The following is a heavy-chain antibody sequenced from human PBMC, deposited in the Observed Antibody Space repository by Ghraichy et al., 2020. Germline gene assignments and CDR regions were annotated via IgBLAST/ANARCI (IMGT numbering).Heavy chain of an antibody. V-gene: IGHV3-21*01. Sequence: GGSLRLSCATSGFNLGVYTMNWLRWAPNKGLEWVASISSDSFYIYYADSVRGRFTISSDNAMNSNFLQMNSLRVEDTAMYYCVRADGSGSFYYWGQGTLVTVSS. CDR3: VRADGSGSFYY. D-gene: IGHD3-10*01. CDR2: ISSDSFYI. J-gene: IGHJ4*02. CDR1: GFNLGVYT.